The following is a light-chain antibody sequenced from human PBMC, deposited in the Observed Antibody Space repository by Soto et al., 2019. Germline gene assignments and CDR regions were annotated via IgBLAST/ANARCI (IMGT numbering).Light chain of an antibody. CDR2: QAS. CDR3: QQYSSYPVT. CDR1: QSISSW. Sequence: DVQMTQFPSTLSASVGDRVTITWRASQSISSWLAWCQQKPGKAPKPLIYQASNLESGVPSRFSGSGSGTEFTLTISSLQPDDFATYSCQQYSSYPVTFGGGTKVELK. V-gene: IGKV1-5*03. J-gene: IGKJ4*01.